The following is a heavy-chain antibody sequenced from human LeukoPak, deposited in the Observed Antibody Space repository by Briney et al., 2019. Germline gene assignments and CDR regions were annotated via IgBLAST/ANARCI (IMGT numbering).Heavy chain of an antibody. CDR2: ISTYKNNT. CDR1: GYTLTSYG. CDR3: ARDPGSYRSDY. J-gene: IGHJ4*02. Sequence: ASVKVSCKASGYTLTSYGISWVRQAPGQGLEWMGWISTYKNNTNYAQKLQGRVTMTTDTSTSTAYMELRSLRSDDTAVYYCARDPGSYRSDYWGQGTLVTVSS. V-gene: IGHV1-18*01. D-gene: IGHD3-16*02.